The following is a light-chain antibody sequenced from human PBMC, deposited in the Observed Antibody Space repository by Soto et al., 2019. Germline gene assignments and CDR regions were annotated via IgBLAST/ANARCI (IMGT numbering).Light chain of an antibody. CDR1: SSDIGAYIF. V-gene: IGLV2-14*03. CDR3: SLYTSENAYV. Sequence: QSVLTQPASVSGSPGQSITISCTGTSSDIGAYIFVSWYQQHPGKAPKLIIYDIANRPSEVSYRFSGSKSANTASLTISGLQAGDEADYYCSLYTSENAYVFGTGTKVTVL. CDR2: DIA. J-gene: IGLJ1*01.